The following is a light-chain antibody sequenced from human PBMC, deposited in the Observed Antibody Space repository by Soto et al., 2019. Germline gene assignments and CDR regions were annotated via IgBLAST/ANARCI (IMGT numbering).Light chain of an antibody. J-gene: IGLJ2*01. V-gene: IGLV2-14*01. CDR2: DVS. Sequence: QYALTQPASVSGSPGQSLTISCTGTSSDVGGYNYVSWYQQHPGKAPKLMIYDVSNRPSGVSNRFSGSKSGNTASLTISGLQAEDEADYYCSSYTSSSPHVVFGGGTKVTVL. CDR1: SSDVGGYNY. CDR3: SSYTSSSPHVV.